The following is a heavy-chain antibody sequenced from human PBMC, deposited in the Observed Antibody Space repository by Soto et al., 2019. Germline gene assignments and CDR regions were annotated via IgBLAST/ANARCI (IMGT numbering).Heavy chain of an antibody. Sequence: GESLKISCKGSGYSFTSYWISWVRQMPGKGLEWMGRIDPSDSYTNYSPSFQGHVTISADKSISTAYLQWSSLKASDTAMYYCARHRAHYYDSSGYYYYYFDYWGQGTLVTVSS. D-gene: IGHD3-22*01. CDR3: ARHRAHYYDSSGYYYYYFDY. CDR2: IDPSDSYT. J-gene: IGHJ4*02. CDR1: GYSFTSYW. V-gene: IGHV5-10-1*01.